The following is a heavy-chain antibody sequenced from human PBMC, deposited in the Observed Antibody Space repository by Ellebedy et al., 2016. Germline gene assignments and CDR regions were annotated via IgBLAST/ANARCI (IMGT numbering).Heavy chain of an antibody. Sequence: ASVKVSCKASGYTFTSYPMHWVRQAPGQGLEWMGWMNAGNGNTKYSQKFQGRVTLTRDTSASTAYMELNSLISEDTAVYYCAREEYGVNSKYYYDMDVWGKGTTVTVSS. J-gene: IGHJ6*03. CDR3: AREEYGVNSKYYYDMDV. D-gene: IGHD4-23*01. CDR1: GYTFTSYP. V-gene: IGHV1-3*01. CDR2: MNAGNGNT.